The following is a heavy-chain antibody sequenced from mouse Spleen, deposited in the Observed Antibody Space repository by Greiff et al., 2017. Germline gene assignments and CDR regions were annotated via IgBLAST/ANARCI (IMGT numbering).Heavy chain of an antibody. V-gene: IGHV1-15*01. CDR2: IDPETGGT. CDR3: TGYYFDY. Sequence: QVQLQQSGAELVRPGASVTLSCKASGYTFTDYEMHWVKQTPVHGLEWIGAIDPETGGTAYNQKFKGEAILTADKSSSTAYMELRSLTSEDSAVYYCTGYYFDYWGQGTTLTVSS. J-gene: IGHJ2*01. CDR1: GYTFTDYE.